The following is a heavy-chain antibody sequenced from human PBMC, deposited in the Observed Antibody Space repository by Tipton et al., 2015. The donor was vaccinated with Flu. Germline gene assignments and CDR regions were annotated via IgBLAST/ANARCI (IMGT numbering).Heavy chain of an antibody. V-gene: IGHV3-23*01. Sequence: SLRLSCAASGFTFSNYAMSWVRQAPGKGLDWVASISGSGDNTFYADSVWGRFTISRDNSKNTLDLQVNNLKAEDTAVYYCAKYPEYSNPHRYFDQWGRGTLVTVSS. CDR3: AKYPEYSNPHRYFDQ. D-gene: IGHD2/OR15-2a*01. CDR2: ISGSGDNT. J-gene: IGHJ2*01. CDR1: GFTFSNYA.